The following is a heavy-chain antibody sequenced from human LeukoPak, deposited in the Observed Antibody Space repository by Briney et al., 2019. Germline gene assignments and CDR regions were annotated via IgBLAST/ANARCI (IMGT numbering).Heavy chain of an antibody. Sequence: GGSLRLSCAASGITFSDYHISWIRQAPGKGLEWVSTITGSSVSTYYADSVKGRFTISRDNSKNTLYLQMNSLRAEDTAIYYCAKAYTSGWYYLDYWGQGTLVTVSS. D-gene: IGHD6-19*01. CDR2: ITGSSVST. CDR3: AKAYTSGWYYLDY. J-gene: IGHJ4*02. V-gene: IGHV3-23*01. CDR1: GITFSDYH.